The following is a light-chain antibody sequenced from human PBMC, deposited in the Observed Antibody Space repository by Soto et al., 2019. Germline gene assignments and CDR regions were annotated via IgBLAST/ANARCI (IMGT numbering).Light chain of an antibody. V-gene: IGKV1-5*03. CDR3: QQYNSYSPEGT. J-gene: IGKJ1*01. CDR1: QSISNW. Sequence: DIQMTQSPSTLSASVGDRVTITCRASQSISNWLAWYQQKPGKAPKLLIYKASSLESGVPSRFSGSGSGTEFTLTISSLQPDDFATYYCQQYNSYSPEGTFGQGTKVEIK. CDR2: KAS.